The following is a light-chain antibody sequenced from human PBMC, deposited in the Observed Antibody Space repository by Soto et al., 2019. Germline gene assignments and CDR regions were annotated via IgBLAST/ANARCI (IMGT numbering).Light chain of an antibody. CDR2: GAS. J-gene: IGKJ4*01. CDR1: QSVSSSY. V-gene: IGKV3-20*01. CDR3: QQYANSPVT. Sequence: EIVLTQSPGTLSLSPGERATLSCRASQSVSSSYLAWYQQRPGQAPRLLIDGASSRATGIPDRFSGSGSGTDFTLTISTLEPEYFAVYYCQQYANSPVTFGGGTKVEIK.